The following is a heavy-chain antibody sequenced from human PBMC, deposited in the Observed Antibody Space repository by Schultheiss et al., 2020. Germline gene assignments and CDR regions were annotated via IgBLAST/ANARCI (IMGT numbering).Heavy chain of an antibody. J-gene: IGHJ4*02. Sequence: SATLTLTCAVSGGSISSSNWWSWVRQPPGKGLEWIGEIYHSGSTYYNPSLKSRVTISVDTSKNQFSLKLSSVTAADTAVYYCARDLAVGSGSSGWYDYWGQGTLVTVAS. CDR1: GGSISSSNW. CDR3: ARDLAVGSGSSGWYDY. V-gene: IGHV4-4*02. D-gene: IGHD6-19*01. CDR2: IYHSGST.